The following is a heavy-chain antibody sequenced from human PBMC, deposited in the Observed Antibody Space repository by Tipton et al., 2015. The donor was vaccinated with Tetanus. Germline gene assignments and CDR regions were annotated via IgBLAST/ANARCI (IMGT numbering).Heavy chain of an antibody. CDR3: ARGGKLGLGYFDL. Sequence: LTCNVSGDSISSYYWNWIRQPAGKGLEWIGRFYTTGSTIYNPPLRSRVTMSVDTLKNQFSLTLSSVTAADTAVYYCARGGKLGLGYFDLWGRGTLVTVSS. D-gene: IGHD7-27*01. V-gene: IGHV4-4*07. CDR1: GDSISSYY. CDR2: FYTTGST. J-gene: IGHJ2*01.